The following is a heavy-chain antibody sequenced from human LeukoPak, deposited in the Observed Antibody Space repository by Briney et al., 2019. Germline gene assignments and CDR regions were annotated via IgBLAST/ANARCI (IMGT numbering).Heavy chain of an antibody. V-gene: IGHV3-23*01. Sequence: PGGSLRLPCAASGFTFSSYAMSWVRQAPGKGLEWVSAISGSGGNTYYADSVKGRFTISRDNSKNTLYLQMNSLRGEDTAVYYCAKDPLGRDWFDPWGQGTLVTVSS. J-gene: IGHJ5*02. CDR1: GFTFSSYA. D-gene: IGHD1-26*01. CDR2: ISGSGGNT. CDR3: AKDPLGRDWFDP.